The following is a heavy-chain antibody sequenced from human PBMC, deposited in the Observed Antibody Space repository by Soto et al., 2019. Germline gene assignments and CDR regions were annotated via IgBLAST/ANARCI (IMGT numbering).Heavy chain of an antibody. J-gene: IGHJ6*02. V-gene: IGHV1-69*13. D-gene: IGHD2-21*02. CDR1: GGTLSSYA. CDR3: AGSTAGSGILVVTAIPYSYYYGMDV. Sequence: GASVKVSCKASGGTLSSYAISWVRQAPGQGLEWMGGIIPIFGTANYAQKFQGRVTITADESTSTAYMELSSLRSEDTAVYYCAGSTAGSGILVVTAIPYSYYYGMDVWGQGTRFTVSS. CDR2: IIPIFGTA.